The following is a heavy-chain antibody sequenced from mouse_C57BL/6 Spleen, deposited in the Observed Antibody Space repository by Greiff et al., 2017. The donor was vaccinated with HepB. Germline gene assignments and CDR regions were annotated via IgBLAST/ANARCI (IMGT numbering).Heavy chain of an antibody. CDR3: ARDWDYGSSYWYFDV. J-gene: IGHJ1*03. D-gene: IGHD1-1*01. CDR1: GFTFSSYA. V-gene: IGHV5-4*01. Sequence: EVQVVESGGGLVKPGGSLKLSCAASGFTFSSYAMSWVRQTPEKRLEWVATISDGGSYTYYPDNVKGRFTISRDNAKNNLYLQMSHLKSEDTAMYYCARDWDYGSSYWYFDVWGTGTTVTVSS. CDR2: ISDGGSYT.